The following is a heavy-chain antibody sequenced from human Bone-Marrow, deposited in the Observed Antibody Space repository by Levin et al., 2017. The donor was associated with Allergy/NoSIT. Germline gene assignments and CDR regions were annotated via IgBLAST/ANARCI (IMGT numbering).Heavy chain of an antibody. CDR1: GVSINNSF. V-gene: IGHV4-59*01. J-gene: IGHJ6*02. CDR2: IYSTATT. D-gene: IGHD2-21*01. CDR3: ARAGYWESSLWYGTKDYAMDV. Sequence: SQTLSLTCNVSGVSINNSFWTWIRQPPGKGLEWIGYIYSTATTSYNPSLKSRVTMSIDTSKTQIALKFSSVTAADTAVYYCARAGYWESSLWYGTKDYAMDVWGQGTTVTVSS.